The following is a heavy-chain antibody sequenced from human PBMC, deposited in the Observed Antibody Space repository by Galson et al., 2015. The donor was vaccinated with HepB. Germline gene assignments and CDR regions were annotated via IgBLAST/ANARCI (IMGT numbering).Heavy chain of an antibody. CDR1: GFTFSSSA. J-gene: IGHJ4*02. CDR2: ISSHGGST. Sequence: SLRLSCAASGFTFSSSAMHWVPQAPGKGLGYVSAISSHGGSTYYADSVKGRFTISRDNSKNTLYLQMSSLRAEDTAVYYCVKLYYDILTGDYWGQGTLVTVSS. D-gene: IGHD3-9*01. V-gene: IGHV3-64D*06. CDR3: VKLYYDILTGDY.